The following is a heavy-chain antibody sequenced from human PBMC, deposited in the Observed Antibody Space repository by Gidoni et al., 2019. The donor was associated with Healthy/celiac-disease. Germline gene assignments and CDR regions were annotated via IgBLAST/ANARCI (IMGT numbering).Heavy chain of an antibody. Sequence: QVQLQESGPGLVKPSETLSLTCTVSGGSFSSHYWSWIRQPPGKGLELIGYIYYSGSTNYNPSLKSRVTISVDTSKNQFSLKLSSVTAADTAVYYCARATMVRGVPSYNWFDPWGQGTLVTVSS. D-gene: IGHD3-10*01. J-gene: IGHJ5*02. V-gene: IGHV4-59*11. CDR1: GGSFSSHY. CDR3: ARATMVRGVPSYNWFDP. CDR2: IYYSGST.